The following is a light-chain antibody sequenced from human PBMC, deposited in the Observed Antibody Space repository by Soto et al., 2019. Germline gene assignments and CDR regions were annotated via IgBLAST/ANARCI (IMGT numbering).Light chain of an antibody. CDR2: DVT. Sequence: QSALTQPASVSGSPGQSITISCTGTTNDVGTYNYVSWYQQHPGKAPKLIIYDVTNRPSGVSNRFSGSTSGNTASLAISGLQAEDEAYYYCSSFTALRTVIFGRGTKLTVL. CDR3: SSFTALRTVI. V-gene: IGLV2-14*03. CDR1: TNDVGTYNY. J-gene: IGLJ2*01.